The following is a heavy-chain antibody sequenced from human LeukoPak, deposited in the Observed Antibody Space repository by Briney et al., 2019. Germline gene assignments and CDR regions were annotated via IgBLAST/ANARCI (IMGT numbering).Heavy chain of an antibody. CDR3: ARDEGAGAPYFDY. CDR2: IYYGWNT. Sequence: SSEPLSLTCTVSGGSISNYYWSWIRQPPGKGLEWIGYIYYGWNTNYNPSLKSRVTISVDTSKNQFSLKLSSVTAADTAVYYCARDEGAGAPYFDYWGQGTLVTVS. V-gene: IGHV4-59*01. CDR1: GGSISNYY. J-gene: IGHJ4*02. D-gene: IGHD1-26*01.